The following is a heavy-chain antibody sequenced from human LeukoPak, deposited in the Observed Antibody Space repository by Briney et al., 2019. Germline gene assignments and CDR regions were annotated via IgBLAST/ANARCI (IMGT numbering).Heavy chain of an antibody. CDR3: ARARMVRGVITLHPFDY. CDR2: INPSSSTI. J-gene: IGHJ4*02. D-gene: IGHD3-10*01. V-gene: IGHV3-48*01. Sequence: GGSLRLSCAASGFTFSGYSMNWVRQAPGKGLEWVSYINPSSSTIHYADSVKGRFTISRDNAKNSLYLQMNSLRAEDTAVYYCARARMVRGVITLHPFDYWGQGTLVTVSS. CDR1: GFTFSGYS.